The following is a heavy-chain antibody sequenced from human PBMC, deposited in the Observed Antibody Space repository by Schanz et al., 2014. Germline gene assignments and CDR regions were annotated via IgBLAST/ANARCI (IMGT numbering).Heavy chain of an antibody. D-gene: IGHD6-19*01. Sequence: QVHLVQSGAEMKKPGASVKVSCKASGYTFTSNAISWVRQAPGQGLEWVGWISPYNGNTNYAQKVQGRVTLTTDTSTSTVYMELRSLRSEDTAVYYCVRNRRGAVASDAFDIWGQGTMVTVSS. CDR2: ISPYNGNT. CDR1: GYTFTSNA. CDR3: VRNRRGAVASDAFDI. V-gene: IGHV1-18*01. J-gene: IGHJ3*02.